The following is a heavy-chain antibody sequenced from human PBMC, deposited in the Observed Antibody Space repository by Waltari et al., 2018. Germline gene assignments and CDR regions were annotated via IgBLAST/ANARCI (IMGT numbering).Heavy chain of an antibody. CDR1: GFTFDDYA. J-gene: IGHJ3*02. V-gene: IGHV3-9*01. D-gene: IGHD6-19*01. Sequence: EVQLVESGGGLVQPGRSLRLSCAASGFTFDDYAMHWVRPAPGKGLEWVSGISWNSGSIGYADSVKGRFTISRDNAKNSLYLQMNSLRAEDTALYYCGFLAVAGMGDAFDIWGQGTMVTVSS. CDR2: ISWNSGSI. CDR3: GFLAVAGMGDAFDI.